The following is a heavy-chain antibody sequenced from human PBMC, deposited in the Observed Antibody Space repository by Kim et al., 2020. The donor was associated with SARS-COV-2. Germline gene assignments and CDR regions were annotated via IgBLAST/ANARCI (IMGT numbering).Heavy chain of an antibody. J-gene: IGHJ3*02. CDR2: IRSKANTYAT. CDR3: TSGAGTTLAFWYDFD. CDR1: GFTFSVSA. V-gene: IGHV3-73*01. Sequence: GGSLRLSCAASGFTFSVSAIHWVRQASGKGLEWVARIRSKANTYATAYAASVKGRFSISRDESKNTAYLQMNSLKTEDTAVYYYTSGAGTTLAFWYDFD. D-gene: IGHD1-1*01.